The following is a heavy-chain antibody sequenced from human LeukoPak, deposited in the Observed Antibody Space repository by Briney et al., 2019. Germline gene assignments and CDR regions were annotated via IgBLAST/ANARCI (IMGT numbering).Heavy chain of an antibody. CDR2: ISYDGSSK. CDR3: AKMVTGFPNWFDP. CDR1: GFIFYDYG. Sequence: GGSLRLSCTASGFIFYDYGMTWVRQTPGKGLGWVAVISYDGSSKYYTDSVKGRVTISRDNSKNTLYLQMNSLRAEDTAIYYCAKMVTGFPNWFDPWGQGTLVTVSS. J-gene: IGHJ5*02. V-gene: IGHV3-30*18. D-gene: IGHD1-1*01.